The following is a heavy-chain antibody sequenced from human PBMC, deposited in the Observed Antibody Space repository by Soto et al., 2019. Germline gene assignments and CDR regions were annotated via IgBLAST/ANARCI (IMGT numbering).Heavy chain of an antibody. Sequence: SETLSLTCTVSGGSISSYYWSWIRQPAGKGLEWIGRMYPSGSTNYNPSLKSRVTMSVDTSKNQFSLKLNSVTAADTAVYYCARYCHNATCYRWFDPWGQGTLVTVS. CDR2: MYPSGST. J-gene: IGHJ5*02. CDR1: GGSISSYY. V-gene: IGHV4-4*07. D-gene: IGHD2-2*01. CDR3: ARYCHNATCYRWFDP.